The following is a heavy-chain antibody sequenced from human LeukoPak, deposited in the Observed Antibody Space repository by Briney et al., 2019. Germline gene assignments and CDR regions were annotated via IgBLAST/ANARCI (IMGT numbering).Heavy chain of an antibody. D-gene: IGHD3-3*01. Sequence: ASVKVSCKASGYTFTSYYMHWVRQAPGQGLEWMGIINPSGGGTSYAQKFQGRVTITRDMSTSTAYMELSSLRSEDTAVYYCAATRPEYYDFWSGGPDAFDIWGQGTMVTVSS. CDR2: INPSGGGT. CDR3: AATRPEYYDFWSGGPDAFDI. J-gene: IGHJ3*02. CDR1: GYTFTSYY. V-gene: IGHV1-46*01.